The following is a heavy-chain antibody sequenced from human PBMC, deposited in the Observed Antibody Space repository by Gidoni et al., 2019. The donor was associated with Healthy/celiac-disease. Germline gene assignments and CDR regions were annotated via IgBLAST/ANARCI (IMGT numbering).Heavy chain of an antibody. CDR2: IYYSGST. CDR3: ARASRIAVAGTRWFDP. D-gene: IGHD6-19*01. V-gene: IGHV4-31*03. J-gene: IGHJ5*02. Sequence: ESGPGLVKPSQTLSLTCTVSGGSISSGGYYWSWIRQHPGKGLEWIGDIYYSGSTYYNPSLKSRVTISVDKSKNQFSLKLSSVTAADTAVYYCARASRIAVAGTRWFDPWGQGTLVTVSS. CDR1: GGSISSGGYY.